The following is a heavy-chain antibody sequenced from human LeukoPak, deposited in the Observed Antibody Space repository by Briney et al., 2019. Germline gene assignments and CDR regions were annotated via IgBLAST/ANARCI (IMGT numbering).Heavy chain of an antibody. J-gene: IGHJ4*02. CDR1: GGSISSSSYY. V-gene: IGHV4-39*01. Sequence: PPETLSLTCTVSGGSISSSSYYWGWIRQPPGKGLEWIGSIFYSGSTYYHPSLKSRVTISVDTSKNQFSLKLSSVTAADTAVYYCARHEARRRLRVVTLDYFDYWGQGTLVTVSS. CDR2: IFYSGST. CDR3: ARHEARRRLRVVTLDYFDY. D-gene: IGHD2-21*02.